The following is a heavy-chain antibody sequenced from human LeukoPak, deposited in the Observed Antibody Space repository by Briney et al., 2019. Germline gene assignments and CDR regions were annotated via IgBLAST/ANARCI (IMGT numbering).Heavy chain of an antibody. V-gene: IGHV1-18*01. CDR3: ARDAFQGSSWSNWFDS. CDR2: INANTGST. CDR1: GYIFNTNG. Sequence: ASVKVSCKASGYIFNTNGLSWVRQAPGQGLEWMGWINANTGSTNYAQIFQGRVHMTTDTSTATAYMELTSLRSDDTATYYCARDAFQGSSWSNWFDSGGQGTLVIVSS. J-gene: IGHJ5*01. D-gene: IGHD6-13*01.